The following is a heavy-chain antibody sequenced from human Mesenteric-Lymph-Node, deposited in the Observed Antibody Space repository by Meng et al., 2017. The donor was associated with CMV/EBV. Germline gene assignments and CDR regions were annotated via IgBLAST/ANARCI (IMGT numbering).Heavy chain of an antibody. CDR2: IYSAGNI. CDR1: GFSVSSYY. D-gene: IGHD2-15*01. V-gene: IGHV3-53*01. J-gene: IGHJ4*02. CDR3: ARDRDCSGGSCYSDY. Sequence: GGSLRLSCAASGFSVSSYYMSWVRQAPGKGLEWVSIIYSAGNIYYADSVRGRFTISRDNSKNTLYLQMNSLRAEDTAVYYCARDRDCSGGSCYSDYWGQGTLVTVSS.